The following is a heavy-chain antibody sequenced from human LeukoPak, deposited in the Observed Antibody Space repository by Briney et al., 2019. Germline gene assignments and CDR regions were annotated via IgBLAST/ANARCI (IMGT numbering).Heavy chain of an antibody. V-gene: IGHV3-15*01. Sequence: GGSLRLSCAASVDTFSNAWMSWVREAPGKGVEWVGRIKSKTDGGTTDYAAPVKGRFTISRDDSKNTLYLQMNSLKTEDTAVYYCTTVKYYYYYYMDVWGKGTTVTVSS. CDR2: IKSKTDGGTT. CDR3: TTVKYYYYYYMDV. J-gene: IGHJ6*03. CDR1: VDTFSNAW.